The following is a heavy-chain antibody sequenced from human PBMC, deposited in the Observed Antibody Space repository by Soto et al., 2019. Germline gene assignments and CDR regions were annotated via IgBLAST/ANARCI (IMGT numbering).Heavy chain of an antibody. V-gene: IGHV3-30*18. D-gene: IGHD3-10*01. J-gene: IGHJ6*02. Sequence: QVQLVESGGGVVQPGRSLRLSCAASGPTFSSYGMHWVRHAPGKGLEWVAGISYDGSDKYYADSVKGRFTISRDNSKNTLYLQMNSLRTEDTAVYYCAKSRGSGNNGMDVWGQGTTVTVSS. CDR1: GPTFSSYG. CDR3: AKSRGSGNNGMDV. CDR2: ISYDGSDK.